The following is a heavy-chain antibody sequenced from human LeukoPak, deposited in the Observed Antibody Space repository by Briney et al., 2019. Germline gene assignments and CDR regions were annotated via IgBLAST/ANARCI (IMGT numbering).Heavy chain of an antibody. CDR2: INPNDGDT. D-gene: IGHD2-2*01. J-gene: IGHJ4*02. V-gene: IGHV1-2*02. CDR1: GYAFTDYY. CDR3: ARANFLYCSSSTCLFDY. Sequence: ASVKVSCKASGYAFTDYYMHWVRQAPGQGFEWMGWINPNDGDTNYTQKFQGRVTMTRDTSISTAHMEVSRLRSDDTAVYYCARANFLYCSSSTCLFDYWGQGTLVTVSS.